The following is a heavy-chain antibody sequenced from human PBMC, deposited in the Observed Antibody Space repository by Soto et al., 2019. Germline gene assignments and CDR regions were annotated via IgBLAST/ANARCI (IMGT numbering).Heavy chain of an antibody. CDR3: ARGVRLNYYGSGSYYTTNWFDP. CDR2: IYYSGST. V-gene: IGHV4-59*01. J-gene: IGHJ5*02. CDR1: GGSISSYY. D-gene: IGHD3-10*01. Sequence: PSETLSLTCTVSGGSISSYYWSWIRQPPGKGLEWIGYIYYSGSTNYNPSLKSRVTISVDTSKNQFSLKLSSVTAADTAVYYCARGVRLNYYGSGSYYTTNWFDPWGQGTLDTVSS.